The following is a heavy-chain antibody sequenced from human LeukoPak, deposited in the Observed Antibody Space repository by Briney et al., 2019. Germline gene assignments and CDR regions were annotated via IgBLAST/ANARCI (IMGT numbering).Heavy chain of an antibody. J-gene: IGHJ3*02. CDR2: ISGSGGST. CDR1: GFTFSSYA. Sequence: GGSLRLSCAASGFTFSSYAMSWVRQAPGKGLEWVSAISGSGGSTYYADSVKGRFTISRDNSKDTLYLQMNSLRAEDTAVYYCAKDIFGQIDAFDIWGQGTMVTVSS. V-gene: IGHV3-23*01. CDR3: AKDIFGQIDAFDI. D-gene: IGHD3-3*01.